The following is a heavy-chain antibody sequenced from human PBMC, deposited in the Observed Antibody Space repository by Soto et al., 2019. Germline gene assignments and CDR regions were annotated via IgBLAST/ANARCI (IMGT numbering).Heavy chain of an antibody. D-gene: IGHD1-1*01. CDR2: IYYSGST. J-gene: IGHJ4*02. CDR1: GGSISSGGYY. CDR3: AQTQGPPGHNSGSDY. Sequence: QVQLQESGPGLVKPSQTLSLTCSVSGGSISSGGYYWNWIRQHPGKGLEWIGSIYYSGSTYYHPSLTSRLTISLDTSKNQFSLKLSSVTAADTAVYYCAQTQGPPGHNSGSDYWGQGTLVTVSS. V-gene: IGHV4-31*03.